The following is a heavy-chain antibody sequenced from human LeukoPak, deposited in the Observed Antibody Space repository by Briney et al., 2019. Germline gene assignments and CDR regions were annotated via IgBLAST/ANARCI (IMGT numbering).Heavy chain of an antibody. CDR2: ISGSGGST. V-gene: IGHV3-23*01. Sequence: GGSLRLSCAASGFTFTSYSMNWVRQAPGKGLEWVSTISGSGGSTYYADSVKGRFTISRDNSKNTLYLQVNSLRAEDTAVYYCARAVAGTRNALDIWGKGTMVTVSS. D-gene: IGHD6-19*01. J-gene: IGHJ3*02. CDR3: ARAVAGTRNALDI. CDR1: GFTFTSYS.